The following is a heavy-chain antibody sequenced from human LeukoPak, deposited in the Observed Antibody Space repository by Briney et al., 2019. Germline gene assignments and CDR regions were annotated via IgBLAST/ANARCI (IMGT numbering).Heavy chain of an antibody. V-gene: IGHV3-30*02. Sequence: GGSLRLSCAASAFTFSNYGMHWVRQAPGKGLEWLIFIRYDGSNKNYADSVKGRFTISRDNSKNTLYLQMNSLRAEDTAVYYCAKGTLAHDAFDIWGQGTMVTVSS. D-gene: IGHD2/OR15-2a*01. CDR3: AKGTLAHDAFDI. CDR2: IRYDGSNK. CDR1: AFTFSNYG. J-gene: IGHJ3*02.